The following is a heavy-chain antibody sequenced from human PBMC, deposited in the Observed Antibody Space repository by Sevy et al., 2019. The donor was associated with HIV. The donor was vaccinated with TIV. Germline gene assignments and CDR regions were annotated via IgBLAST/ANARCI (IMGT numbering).Heavy chain of an antibody. D-gene: IGHD3-16*01. CDR1: GETFRTYA. Sequence: ASVKVSCKASGETFRTYAFSWVRQAPGQGLEWMGGITPIFGTANYAPEFQGRVTITADDSTSTVYMELTSLRSDDTAVYYCARGGGLSPHHWLDPWGQGTLVTVSS. J-gene: IGHJ5*02. CDR3: ARGGGLSPHHWLDP. CDR2: ITPIFGTA. V-gene: IGHV1-69*13.